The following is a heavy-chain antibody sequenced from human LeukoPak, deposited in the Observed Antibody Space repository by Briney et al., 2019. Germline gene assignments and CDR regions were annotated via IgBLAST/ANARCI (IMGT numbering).Heavy chain of an antibody. CDR2: IKQDGSEK. J-gene: IGHJ6*02. Sequence: GGSLRLSCAASGFTFSSYGMHWVRQAPGKGLEWVANIKQDGSEKYYVDSVKGRFTISRDNAKNSLYLQMNSLRAEDTAVYYCARRTYYYGMDVWGQGTTVTASS. CDR3: ARRTYYYGMDV. CDR1: GFTFSSYG. V-gene: IGHV3-7*01.